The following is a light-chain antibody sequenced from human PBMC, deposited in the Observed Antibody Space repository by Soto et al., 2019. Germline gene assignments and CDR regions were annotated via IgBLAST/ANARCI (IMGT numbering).Light chain of an antibody. CDR3: SSYTVSSALL. Sequence: QSALTQPASVSGSPGQSITIACTGTSSDIGSYNYVSWYQQHPGKAPKLVIYEVNNRPSGISNRFSGSKSGNTASLTISGLQAEDEADYYCSSYTVSSALLFGGGTKLTVL. CDR2: EVN. J-gene: IGLJ2*01. CDR1: SSDIGSYNY. V-gene: IGLV2-14*01.